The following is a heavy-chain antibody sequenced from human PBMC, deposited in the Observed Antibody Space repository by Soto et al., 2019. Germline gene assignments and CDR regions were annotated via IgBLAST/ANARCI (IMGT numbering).Heavy chain of an antibody. CDR1: GYSFTSYW. V-gene: IGHV5-51*01. CDR3: ARLSPTLLWFGELLSDYYGMDV. D-gene: IGHD3-10*01. Sequence: PGESLKISCKGSGYSFTSYWIGWVRQMPGKGLEWMGIIYPGDSDTRYSPSFQGQVTISADKSISTAYLQWSSLKASDTAMYYCARLSPTLLWFGELLSDYYGMDVWGQGTTVTVSS. CDR2: IYPGDSDT. J-gene: IGHJ6*02.